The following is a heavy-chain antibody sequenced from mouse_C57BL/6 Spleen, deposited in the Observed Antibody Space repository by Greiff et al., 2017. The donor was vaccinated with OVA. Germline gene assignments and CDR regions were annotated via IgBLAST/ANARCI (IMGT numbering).Heavy chain of an antibody. CDR3: ARDGAGPWFAY. D-gene: IGHD3-3*01. Sequence: EVKLVESGGGLVKPGGSLKLSCAASGFTFSSYAMSWVRQTPEKRLEWVATISDGGSYTYYPDNVKGRFTISRDNAKNNRYLQMSHLKSEDTAMYYCARDGAGPWFAYWGQGTLVTVSA. J-gene: IGHJ3*01. CDR1: GFTFSSYA. V-gene: IGHV5-4*01. CDR2: ISDGGSYT.